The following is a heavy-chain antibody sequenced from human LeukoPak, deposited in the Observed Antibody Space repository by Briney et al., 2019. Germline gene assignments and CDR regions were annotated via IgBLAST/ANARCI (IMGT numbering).Heavy chain of an antibody. CDR2: ISDIGSI. D-gene: IGHD2/OR15-2a*01. CDR1: GGSISSYY. CDR3: AGHHHRNTVDF. Sequence: SETLSLTCTVSGGSISSYYWSWIRQPPGKGLEWIAYISDIGSINYTPSLKSRVTISLDTSKNQFSLKLSSVTAADTAVYYCAGHHHRNTVDFWGQGTLVTVSS. J-gene: IGHJ4*02. V-gene: IGHV4-59*08.